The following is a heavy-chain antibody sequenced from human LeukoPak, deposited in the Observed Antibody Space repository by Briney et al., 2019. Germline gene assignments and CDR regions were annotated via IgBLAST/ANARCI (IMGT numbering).Heavy chain of an antibody. V-gene: IGHV5-10-1*01. CDR3: ARRPVVVPAAKNWFDP. J-gene: IGHJ5*02. CDR2: IDPSDSYT. CDR1: GYSFTSYW. Sequence: GESLKISCKGSGYSFTSYWISWVRQMPGKGLEWMGRIDPSDSYTNYSPSFQGHVTISADKSISTAYLQWSSLKASDTAMYYCARRPVVVPAAKNWFDPWGQGTLVTVSS. D-gene: IGHD2-2*01.